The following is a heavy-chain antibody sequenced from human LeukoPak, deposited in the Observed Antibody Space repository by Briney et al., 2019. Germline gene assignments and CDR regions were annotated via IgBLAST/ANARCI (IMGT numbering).Heavy chain of an antibody. CDR2: IWYDGSNK. CDR3: ARGYYCDSSGYYY. J-gene: IGHJ4*02. Sequence: GGSLRLSCAASGFTFSSYGMHWVRQAPGKGLEWVAVIWYDGSNKYYADSVKGRFTISRDNSKNTLYLQMNSLRAEDTAVYYCARGYYCDSSGYYYWGQGTLVTVSS. CDR1: GFTFSSYG. V-gene: IGHV3-33*01. D-gene: IGHD3-22*01.